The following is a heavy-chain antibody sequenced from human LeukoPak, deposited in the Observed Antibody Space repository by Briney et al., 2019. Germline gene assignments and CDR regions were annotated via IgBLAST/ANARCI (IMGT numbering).Heavy chain of an antibody. CDR1: GYTFTGYY. CDR2: INPNSGGT. J-gene: IGHJ4*02. Sequence: ASVKVSCKASGYTFTGYYMHWVRQAPGQGLEWMGRINPNSGGTNYAQKFQGRVTMTRDTSISTAYVELSRLRSDDTAVYYCARVIFGDSNAIDYWGQGTLVTVSS. V-gene: IGHV1-2*06. D-gene: IGHD3-3*01. CDR3: ARVIFGDSNAIDY.